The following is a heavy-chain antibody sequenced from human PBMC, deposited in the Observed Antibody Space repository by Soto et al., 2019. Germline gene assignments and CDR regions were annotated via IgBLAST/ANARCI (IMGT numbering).Heavy chain of an antibody. CDR1: GGSISSYY. CDR3: ARAGTTMVRGVISGWFYP. Sequence: QVQLQESGPGLVKPSETLSLTCTVSGGSISSYYWSWIRQPPGKGLEWIGYIYYSGSTNYNPSLSTRVNISVETSKNQVSPTLSSVTAADTAAYDCARAGTTMVRGVISGWFYPWGQGTLVTVSS. V-gene: IGHV4-59*01. D-gene: IGHD3-10*01. CDR2: IYYSGST. J-gene: IGHJ5*02.